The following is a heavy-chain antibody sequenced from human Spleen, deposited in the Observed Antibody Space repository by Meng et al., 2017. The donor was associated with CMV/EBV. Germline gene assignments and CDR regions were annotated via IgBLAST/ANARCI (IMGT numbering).Heavy chain of an antibody. V-gene: IGHV1-69*04. CDR2: IIPILGIA. CDR3: ARDFGLRFLEWLSPPKTYYYYYYGMDV. Sequence: SVKVSCKASGGTFGSNALSWVRQAPGQGLEWMGRIIPILGIANYAQKFQGRVTITADKSTSTAYMELSSLRSEDTAVYYCARDFGLRFLEWLSPPKTYYYYYYGMDVWGQGTTVTVSS. J-gene: IGHJ6*02. D-gene: IGHD3-3*01. CDR1: GGTFGSNA.